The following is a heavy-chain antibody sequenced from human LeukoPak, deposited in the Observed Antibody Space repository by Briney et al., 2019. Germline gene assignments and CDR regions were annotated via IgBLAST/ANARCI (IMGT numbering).Heavy chain of an antibody. D-gene: IGHD1-26*01. CDR2: ISYDGSNK. J-gene: IGHJ4*02. V-gene: IGHV3-30-3*01. CDR1: GFTFSSYA. Sequence: GGSLRLSCAASGFTFSSYAMHWVRQAPGKGLEWVAVISYDGSNKYYADSVKGRFTISRDNSKNTLYLQMNSLRAGDTAVYYCARDRGGSYFDYWGQGTLVTVSS. CDR3: ARDRGGSYFDY.